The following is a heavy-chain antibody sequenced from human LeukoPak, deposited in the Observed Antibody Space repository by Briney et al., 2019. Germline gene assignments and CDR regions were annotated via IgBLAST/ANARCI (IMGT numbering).Heavy chain of an antibody. CDR2: IYYSGSS. D-gene: IGHD6-13*01. CDR1: GGSISGYH. J-gene: IGHJ4*02. V-gene: IGHV4-59*01. Sequence: SETLSLTCNVSGGSISGYHWSWIRQPPGKGLEWLGYIYYSGSSNYNPSLKSRVTISADTSKNQFSLKLSSVTAADTAVYYCARSVYSSYFDYWGQGTLVTVSS. CDR3: ARSVYSSYFDY.